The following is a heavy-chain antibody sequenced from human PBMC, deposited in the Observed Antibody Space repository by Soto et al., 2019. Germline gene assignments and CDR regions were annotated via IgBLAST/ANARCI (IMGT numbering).Heavy chain of an antibody. V-gene: IGHV3-74*01. D-gene: IGHD6-19*01. CDR2: INSDGSST. J-gene: IGHJ6*02. Sequence: PGGSLRLSCTASGFTFSSYWMHWVRQAPGKGLVWVSRINSDGSSTSYADSVKGRFTISRDNAKNTLYLQMNSLRAEDTAVYYCARDSRRYSSGWFYYYYGMDVWGQGTTVTVSS. CDR1: GFTFSSYW. CDR3: ARDSRRYSSGWFYYYYGMDV.